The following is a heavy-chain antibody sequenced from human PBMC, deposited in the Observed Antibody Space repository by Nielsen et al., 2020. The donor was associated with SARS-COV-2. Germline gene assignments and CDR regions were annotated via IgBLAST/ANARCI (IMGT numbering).Heavy chain of an antibody. J-gene: IGHJ4*02. CDR3: ARANGGQYYFDY. D-gene: IGHD4-23*01. Sequence: SETLSLTCTVSGGSISSYYWSWIRQPPGKGLEWIGYIYYSGSTNYNPSLKGRVTISVDTSKNQFSLKLSSVTAADTAVYYCARANGGQYYFDYWGQGTLVTVSS. CDR2: IYYSGST. V-gene: IGHV4-59*01. CDR1: GGSISSYY.